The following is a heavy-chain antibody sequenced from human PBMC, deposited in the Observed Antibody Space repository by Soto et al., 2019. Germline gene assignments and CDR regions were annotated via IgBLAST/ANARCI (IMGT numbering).Heavy chain of an antibody. CDR1: GGSISSGGYY. Sequence: PSETLSLTCTVSGGSISSGGYYWSWIRQHPGKGLEWIGYIYYSGSTYYNPSLKSRVTISVDTSKNQFSLKLSSVTAADTAVYYCASQIGSGYYYYYGMDVWGKGTTVTVSS. J-gene: IGHJ6*04. D-gene: IGHD5-12*01. CDR3: ASQIGSGYYYYYGMDV. V-gene: IGHV4-31*03. CDR2: IYYSGST.